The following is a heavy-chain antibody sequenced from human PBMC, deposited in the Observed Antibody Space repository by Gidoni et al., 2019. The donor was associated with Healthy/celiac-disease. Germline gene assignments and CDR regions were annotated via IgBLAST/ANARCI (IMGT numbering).Heavy chain of an antibody. D-gene: IGHD2-15*01. J-gene: IGHJ4*02. CDR2: IIPIFGTA. CDR3: ARVVAALYYFDY. Sequence: VRQAPGQGLEWTGGIIPIFGTANYAQKFQGRVTITADESTSTAYMELSSLRSEDTAVYYCARVVAALYYFDYWGQGTLVTVSS. V-gene: IGHV1-69*01.